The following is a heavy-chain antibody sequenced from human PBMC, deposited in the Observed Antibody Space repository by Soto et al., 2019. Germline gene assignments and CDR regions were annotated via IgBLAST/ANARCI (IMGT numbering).Heavy chain of an antibody. V-gene: IGHV3-30*03. CDR2: ISYDGSNK. D-gene: IGHD2-2*01. CDR3: ASDSSTYYYYYGMDV. J-gene: IGHJ6*02. Sequence: QVQLVESGGGVVQPGXXXRLSCAASGFTFSSYGMHWVRQAPGKGLEWVAVISYDGSNKYYADSVKGRFTISRDNSKNTLYLQMNSLRAEDTAVYYSASDSSTYYYYYGMDVWGQGTTVTVSS. CDR1: GFTFSSYG.